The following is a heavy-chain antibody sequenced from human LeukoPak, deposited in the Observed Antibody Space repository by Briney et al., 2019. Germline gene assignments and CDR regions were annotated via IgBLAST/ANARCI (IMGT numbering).Heavy chain of an antibody. Sequence: TGGSLRLSCAASGFTFSTYWMSWVRQAPGKGLEWVANIKEDGSEKYYGDSVKGRFTISRDNAKNLLYLEMNSLRVEDTAVYYCARDSSGYQWGQGTLVTVSS. CDR2: IKEDGSEK. CDR3: ARDSSGYQ. D-gene: IGHD3-22*01. CDR1: GFTFSTYW. J-gene: IGHJ4*02. V-gene: IGHV3-7*01.